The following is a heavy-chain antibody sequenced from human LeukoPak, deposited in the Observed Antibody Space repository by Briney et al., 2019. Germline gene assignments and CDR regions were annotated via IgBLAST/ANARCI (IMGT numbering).Heavy chain of an antibody. Sequence: PGGSLRLSCAAPGFTFSSYAMSWVRQAPGKGLEWVSAISSSGGSTYYEDSVKGRFTISRDNSKTTLYLQMNSLRADDTAVYYCAKVRQLWPDFDYWGQGTLVTVSS. V-gene: IGHV3-23*01. D-gene: IGHD5-18*01. CDR2: ISSSGGST. CDR1: GFTFSSYA. CDR3: AKVRQLWPDFDY. J-gene: IGHJ4*02.